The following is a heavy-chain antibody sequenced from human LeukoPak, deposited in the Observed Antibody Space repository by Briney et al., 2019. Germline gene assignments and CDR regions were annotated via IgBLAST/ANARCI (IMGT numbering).Heavy chain of an antibody. D-gene: IGHD1-26*01. CDR2: IYTSGST. J-gene: IGHJ4*02. V-gene: IGHV4-61*02. CDR1: GGSISSGSYY. CDR3: ARESSGSYRADTYYFDY. Sequence: SQTLSLTCTVSGGSISSGSYYWSWIRQPAGKGLEWIGRIYTSGSTNYNPSLKSRVTISVDTSKNQFSLKLSSVTAADTAVYYCARESSGSYRADTYYFDYWGQGTLVTVSS.